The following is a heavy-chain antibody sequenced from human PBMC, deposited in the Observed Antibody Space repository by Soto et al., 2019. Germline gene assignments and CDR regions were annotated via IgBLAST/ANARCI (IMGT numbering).Heavy chain of an antibody. J-gene: IGHJ6*02. CDR3: ARDLGYCSSTSCYRGRRGVRASGMDV. V-gene: IGHV4-59*01. Sequence: SETLSLTCTVSGGSISSYYWSWIRQPPGKGLEWIGYIYYSGSTNYNPSLKSRVTISVDTSKNQFSLKLSSVTAADTAVYYCARDLGYCSSTSCYRGRRGVRASGMDVWGQGTTVTVSS. CDR2: IYYSGST. D-gene: IGHD2-2*01. CDR1: GGSISSYY.